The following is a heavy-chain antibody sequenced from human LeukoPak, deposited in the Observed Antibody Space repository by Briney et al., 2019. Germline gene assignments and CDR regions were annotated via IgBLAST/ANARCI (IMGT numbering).Heavy chain of an antibody. CDR3: VKGRAMYYFGSGSYDNVGYGMDV. Sequence: SWGPLRLSCSASGVTFSSYAIHWVCQAPGKGLEYVSGISSNGDTTYYADSVKGRSTIFRDNTKNTVYLQMKSLRAEHSAVYYCVKGRAMYYFGSGSYDNVGYGMDVWGQGTTVTVSS. D-gene: IGHD3-10*01. J-gene: IGHJ6*02. V-gene: IGHV3-64D*06. CDR2: ISSNGDTT. CDR1: GVTFSSYA.